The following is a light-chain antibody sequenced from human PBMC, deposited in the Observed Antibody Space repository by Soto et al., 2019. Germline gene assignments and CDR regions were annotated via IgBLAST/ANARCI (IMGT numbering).Light chain of an antibody. CDR1: SSDVGGYNY. Sequence: QSALTQPRSVSGSPGQSVTISCTGTSSDVGGYNYVSWYQLHPGKAPKLIIYDVSKRPSGVPDRFSGSKSGNTASLTISGLQAEDEAGYYCCSYAGIYHYVFGTGTKVTVL. CDR3: CSYAGIYHYV. V-gene: IGLV2-11*01. J-gene: IGLJ1*01. CDR2: DVS.